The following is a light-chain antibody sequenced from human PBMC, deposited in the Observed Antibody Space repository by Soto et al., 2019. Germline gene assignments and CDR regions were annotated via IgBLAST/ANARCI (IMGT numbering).Light chain of an antibody. CDR1: GSDVGGYNY. V-gene: IGLV2-11*01. Sequence: QSALTQPRSVSGSPGQSVTISCTGTGSDVGGYNYVSWYQQHPGKAPKLMIYGVSKRPSGVPDRFSGFKSGNTASLAISGLQAEDDADYSCCSHAGTSIHVFGPVTKV. CDR3: CSHAGTSIHV. CDR2: GVS. J-gene: IGLJ1*01.